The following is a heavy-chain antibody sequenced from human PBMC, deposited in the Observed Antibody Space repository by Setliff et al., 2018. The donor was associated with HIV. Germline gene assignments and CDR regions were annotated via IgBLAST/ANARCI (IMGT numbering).Heavy chain of an antibody. J-gene: IGHJ4*02. CDR1: GYTFTSYD. CDR2: MNPNSGNT. D-gene: IGHD3-10*01. V-gene: IGHV1-8*03. Sequence: ASVKVSCKASGYTFTSYDINWVRQATGQGLEWMGWMNPNSGNTGYAQRFQGRVTITRNTSISTAYMELSSLRSEDTAVFYCAKETREYYGSASYARLDNWGQGTLVTVSS. CDR3: AKETREYYGSASYARLDN.